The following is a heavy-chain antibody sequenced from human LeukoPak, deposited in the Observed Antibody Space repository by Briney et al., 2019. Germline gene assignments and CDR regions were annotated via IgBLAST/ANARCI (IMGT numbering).Heavy chain of an antibody. J-gene: IGHJ1*01. CDR2: ITGTSSHI. Sequence: GGSLRLSCAASGFTFSSYSMNWVRQAPGKGLEWISSITGTSSHIYYADSVKGRFTISRENAKNSLYLQLNSLRAEDTAVYYCARDEGLPAEYFQHWGQGTLVTVSS. V-gene: IGHV3-21*01. CDR3: ARDEGLPAEYFQH. CDR1: GFTFSSYS.